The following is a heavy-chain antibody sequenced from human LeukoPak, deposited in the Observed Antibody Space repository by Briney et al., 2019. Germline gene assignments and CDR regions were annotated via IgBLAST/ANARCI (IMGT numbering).Heavy chain of an antibody. CDR3: ARGGYVDPYFDY. CDR2: IYHSGST. V-gene: IGHV4-30-2*01. J-gene: IGHJ4*02. Sequence: PSETLSLTCAVSGGSISSGGYSWSWIRQPPGKGLEWIGYIYHSGSTYYNPSLESRVTISVDRSKNQFSLKLSSVTAADTAVYYCARGGYVDPYFDYWGQGTLVTVSS. D-gene: IGHD6-13*01. CDR1: GGSISSGGYS.